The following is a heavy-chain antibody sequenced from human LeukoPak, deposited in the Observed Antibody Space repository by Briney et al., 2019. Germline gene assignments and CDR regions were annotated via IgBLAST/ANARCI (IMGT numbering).Heavy chain of an antibody. J-gene: IGHJ5*02. D-gene: IGHD2-2*01. Sequence: SETLSLTCTVSGGSISSGDYYWSWIRQPPGKGLEWIGYIYYSGSTYYNPSLKSRVTISVDTSKNQFSLKLSSVTAADTAVYYCARRVKTYCSSTSCYLYDWFDPWGQGTLVTVSS. CDR2: IYYSGST. V-gene: IGHV4-30-4*01. CDR1: GGSISSGDYY. CDR3: ARRVKTYCSSTSCYLYDWFDP.